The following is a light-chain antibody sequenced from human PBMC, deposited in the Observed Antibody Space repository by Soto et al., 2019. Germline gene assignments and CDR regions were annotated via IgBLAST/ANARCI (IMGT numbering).Light chain of an antibody. V-gene: IGLV2-14*03. CDR3: SSHASGSPLI. Sequence: QSVLTQPASVYGSPGQSTTISCTGTSSDIGAYDHVSWYQQHPGEVPKLIIYDVTVRPSGVSSRFSGSKSGYTASLTISGLQAEDEADYYCSSHASGSPLIFGGGTKLTVL. CDR2: DVT. CDR1: SSDIGAYDH. J-gene: IGLJ2*01.